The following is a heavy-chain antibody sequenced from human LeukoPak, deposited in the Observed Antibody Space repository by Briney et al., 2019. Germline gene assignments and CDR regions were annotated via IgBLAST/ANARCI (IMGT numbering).Heavy chain of an antibody. CDR1: GFTFSNSW. Sequence: PGGSLRLSCAASGFTFSNSWRTWVRQAPAKGLEWVANIKEDGGEKYYVDSVKGRFTVSRDNAKRSLYLQMNSLRAEDTAVYYCATINTAIFSSSDYWAREPWSPSPQ. CDR3: ATINTAIFSSSDY. CDR2: IKEDGGEK. J-gene: IGHJ4*02. V-gene: IGHV3-7*05. D-gene: IGHD2-21*02.